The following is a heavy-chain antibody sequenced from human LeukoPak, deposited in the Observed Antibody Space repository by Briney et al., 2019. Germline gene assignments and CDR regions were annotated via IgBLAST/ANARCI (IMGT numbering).Heavy chain of an antibody. CDR3: TKGRSNHY. Sequence: GGSLRLSCAASGFTFSDFWMGWVRQAPGKGLEWVANINQDGSENYYVDSVKGRFTISRDNAKNSLYLQMNSLRAEDTAVYYCTKGRSNHYWGQETLVTVST. J-gene: IGHJ4*02. D-gene: IGHD3-10*01. CDR2: INQDGSEN. CDR1: GFTFSDFW. V-gene: IGHV3-7*01.